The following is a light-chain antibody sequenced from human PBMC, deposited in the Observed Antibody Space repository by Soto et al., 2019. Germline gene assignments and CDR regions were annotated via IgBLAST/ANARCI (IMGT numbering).Light chain of an antibody. CDR3: QSYDSSLSGWV. Sequence: QSVLTQPPSVSGAPGQRVTISCTGSSSNIGAGYDVHWYQQLPGTAPKLLIYGNSNGPSGVPDRFSGSKSGTSASLAITGLQAEDEADYSCQSYDSSLSGWVFGGGTKVTLL. CDR2: GNS. CDR1: SSNIGAGYD. J-gene: IGLJ3*02. V-gene: IGLV1-40*01.